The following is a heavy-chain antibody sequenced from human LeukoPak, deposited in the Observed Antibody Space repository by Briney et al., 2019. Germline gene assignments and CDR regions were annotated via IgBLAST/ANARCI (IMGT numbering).Heavy chain of an antibody. J-gene: IGHJ4*02. CDR2: IRYDGSET. Sequence: PGGSLRLSCAASGFNFGGYWMSWVRHAPGKGLERVANIRYDGSETFYGDSVKGRFTVSRDNAKNSLYLQMNSLRVEDTGVYYCASATGDKGGYFDSWGQGAQVTVSS. CDR3: ASATGDKGGYFDS. D-gene: IGHD7-27*01. V-gene: IGHV3-7*01. CDR1: GFNFGGYW.